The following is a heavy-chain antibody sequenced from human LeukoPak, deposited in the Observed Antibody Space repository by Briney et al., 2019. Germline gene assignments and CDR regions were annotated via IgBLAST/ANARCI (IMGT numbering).Heavy chain of an antibody. CDR2: ISSNGGST. CDR1: GSTFSSYA. D-gene: IGHD3-22*01. CDR3: ARGYYYDSSGYFGYFDY. Sequence: PGGSLRLSCAASGSTFSSYAMHWVRQAPGKGLEYVSAISSNGGSTYYANSVKGRFTISRDNSKNTLYLQMGSPRAEDMAVYYCARGYYYDSSGYFGYFDYWGQGTLVTVSS. V-gene: IGHV3-64*01. J-gene: IGHJ4*02.